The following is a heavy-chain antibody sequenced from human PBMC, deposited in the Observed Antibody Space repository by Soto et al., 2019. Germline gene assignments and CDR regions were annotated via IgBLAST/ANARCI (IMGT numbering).Heavy chain of an antibody. CDR1: GVSVNNNKW. V-gene: IGHV4-4*02. D-gene: IGHD6-19*01. Sequence: QVQLHESGPGLVKPSETLSLTCAVSGVSVNNNKWWSWVRQLPGKGLEWIGEIHSSGYTNYNPSLKSRASIFVDKPKNQFSVKLTSVTAADTAVYFCAGQWLAGYGAFDTWGQGTLVTVSS. CDR2: IHSSGYT. J-gene: IGHJ5*02. CDR3: AGQWLAGYGAFDT.